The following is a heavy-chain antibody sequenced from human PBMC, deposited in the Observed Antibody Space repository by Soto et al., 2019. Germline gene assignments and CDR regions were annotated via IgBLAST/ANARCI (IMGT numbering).Heavy chain of an antibody. J-gene: IGHJ4*02. Sequence: EVQLVESGGDLVQPGGSLRLSCEASGFTFSSNWMHWVRQAPGKGLVWVSRMNPDGSSRGYADSVKGRFTISRDNAKNTLFLQRKSWRAEDTAVYYWARGGNAGSGQYSLDEYGGQGTLVTVSS. CDR3: ARGGNAGSGQYSLDEY. CDR1: GFTFSSNW. CDR2: MNPDGSSR. V-gene: IGHV3-74*01. D-gene: IGHD3-10*01.